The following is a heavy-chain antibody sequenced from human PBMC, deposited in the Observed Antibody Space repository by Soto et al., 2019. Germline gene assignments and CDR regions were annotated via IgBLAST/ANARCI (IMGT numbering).Heavy chain of an antibody. Sequence: GASVKVSCKASGYTFSTYAMHWVRQAPGQRLEWMGWINAGNGNTKYSQKFQGRVTITRDTSASTAYMELSSLRSEDTAVYYCARAPSWWYFDLWGRGTLVTVSS. CDR1: GYTFSTYA. CDR2: INAGNGNT. V-gene: IGHV1-3*01. J-gene: IGHJ2*01. CDR3: ARAPSWWYFDL.